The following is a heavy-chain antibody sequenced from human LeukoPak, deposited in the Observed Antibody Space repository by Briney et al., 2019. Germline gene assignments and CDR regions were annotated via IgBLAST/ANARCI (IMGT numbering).Heavy chain of an antibody. D-gene: IGHD2-2*01. CDR2: IKQDGSEK. CDR3: AREDTEYQLLYYYYYMDV. J-gene: IGHJ6*03. Sequence: GGSLRLSCAASGFTFSSYWMSWVRQAPGKGLEWVANIKQDGSEKYYVDSAKGRFTISRDNAKNSLYLQMNSLRAEDTAVYYCAREDTEYQLLYYYYYMDVWGKGTTVTVSS. CDR1: GFTFSSYW. V-gene: IGHV3-7*01.